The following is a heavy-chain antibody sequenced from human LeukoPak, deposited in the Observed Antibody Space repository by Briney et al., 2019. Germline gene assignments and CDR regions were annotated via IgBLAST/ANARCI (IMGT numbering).Heavy chain of an antibody. D-gene: IGHD3-9*01. CDR1: GFTFSSYW. CDR3: AKEGCDDILTGCFDY. Sequence: GGSLRLSCAASGFTFSSYWMHWVRQAPGKGLEWVSAISGSGGSTYYADSVKGRFTISRDNSKNTLYLQMNSLRAEDTAVYYCAKEGCDDILTGCFDYWGQGTLVTVSS. J-gene: IGHJ4*02. CDR2: ISGSGGST. V-gene: IGHV3-23*01.